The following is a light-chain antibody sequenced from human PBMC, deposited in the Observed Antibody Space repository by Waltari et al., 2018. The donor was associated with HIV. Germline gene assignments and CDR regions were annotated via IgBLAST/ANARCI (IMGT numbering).Light chain of an antibody. J-gene: IGLJ2*01. Sequence: QSVLTQPPSVSGAPGQRATISCTGSSSNIGAGLDVHLYQQLPGTAPKLLLYGNTNRPSGVPDRFSGSKSGTSASLAITGLQAEDEADYYCQSYDSSLSGLLFGGGTKLTVL. CDR2: GNT. CDR1: SSNIGAGLD. CDR3: QSYDSSLSGLL. V-gene: IGLV1-40*01.